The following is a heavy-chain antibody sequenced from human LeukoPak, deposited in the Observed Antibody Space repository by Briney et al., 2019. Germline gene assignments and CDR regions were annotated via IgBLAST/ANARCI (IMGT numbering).Heavy chain of an antibody. Sequence: PSETLSLTCSVSDGSINSYYWNWIRRPPGKGLEWIGYIYYNGNTNYSPSLKSRVTMSVDTSKNLFSLKLSSVTAADTAVYYCARDTYSSLSELYYGMDVWGQGTTVTVSS. CDR1: DGSINSYY. D-gene: IGHD6-13*01. J-gene: IGHJ6*02. V-gene: IGHV4-59*01. CDR2: IYYNGNT. CDR3: ARDTYSSLSELYYGMDV.